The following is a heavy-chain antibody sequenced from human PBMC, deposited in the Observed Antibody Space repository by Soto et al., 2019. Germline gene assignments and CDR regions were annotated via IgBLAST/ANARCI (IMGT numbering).Heavy chain of an antibody. CDR3: ASIYSSGWYGAFDI. CDR2: IWYDGSNK. CDR1: GFTFSSYG. Sequence: GGSLRLSCAASGFTFSSYGMHWVRQAPGKGLEWVAVIWYDGSNKYYADSVKGRFTISRDNSKNTLYLQMNSLRAEDTAVYYCASIYSSGWYGAFDIWGQGTMVTVSS. V-gene: IGHV3-33*01. D-gene: IGHD6-19*01. J-gene: IGHJ3*02.